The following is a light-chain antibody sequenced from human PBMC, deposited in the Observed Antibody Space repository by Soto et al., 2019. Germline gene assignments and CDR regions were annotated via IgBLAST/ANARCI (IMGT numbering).Light chain of an antibody. CDR1: QSINIW. V-gene: IGKV1-5*03. Sequence: DIQMTQSPSTLSASVGDRVTITCRASQSINIWLTWYQKKPGKVPNLLIQKASSLESGVPSRFSGSGSGTEFTLTISSLQPDDFATYYCQQYNSFFPTFGQGTKLEIK. CDR2: KAS. J-gene: IGKJ2*01. CDR3: QQYNSFFPT.